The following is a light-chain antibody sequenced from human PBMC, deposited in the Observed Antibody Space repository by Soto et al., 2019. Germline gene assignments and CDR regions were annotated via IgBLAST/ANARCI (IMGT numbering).Light chain of an antibody. V-gene: IGLV2-14*01. CDR1: SSDVGGYNY. J-gene: IGLJ1*01. CDR3: SSYTSSSTYV. Sequence: QSALTQPASVSGSPGQSITISCTGNSSDVGGYNYVSWYQQHPGKAPKLMIYDVSNRPSGVSNRFSGSKSGNTASLTISWLQAEDEADYYCSSYTSSSTYVFGTGTKVTVL. CDR2: DVS.